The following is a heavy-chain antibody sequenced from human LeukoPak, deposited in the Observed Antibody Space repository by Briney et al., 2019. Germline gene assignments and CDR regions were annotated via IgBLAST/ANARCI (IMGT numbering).Heavy chain of an antibody. J-gene: IGHJ4*02. CDR3: ARDKSNKGRDC. V-gene: IGHV3-33*01. CDR2: IWYDGSNK. CDR1: GFTFSSYG. Sequence: GRSLRLSCAASGFTFSSYGMHWVRQAPGKGLEWVAVIWYDGSNKYYADSVKGRFTISRDNSKNTLYLQMNSLRAEDTAVYYCARDKSNKGRDCWGQGTLVTVSS.